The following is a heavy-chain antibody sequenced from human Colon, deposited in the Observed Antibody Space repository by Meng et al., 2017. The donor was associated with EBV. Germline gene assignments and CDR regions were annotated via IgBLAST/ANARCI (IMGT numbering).Heavy chain of an antibody. D-gene: IGHD3-16*01. CDR2: IKSKLDGETI. CDR3: TAERSDDIGGGYSAY. CDR1: GFTFSKTW. Sequence: SGEGSDKAGVSLTLSCVDSGFTFSKTWMSWVRQAPGKGLEWVGRIKSKLDGETIDYAAPVKGRFTISIDDSKNMVYLQMNRLKSEDTAVYYCTAERSDDIGGGYSAYWGQGTLVTVSS. J-gene: IGHJ4*02. V-gene: IGHV3-15*01.